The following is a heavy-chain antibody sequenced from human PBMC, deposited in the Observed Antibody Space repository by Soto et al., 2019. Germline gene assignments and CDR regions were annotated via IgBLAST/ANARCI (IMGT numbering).Heavy chain of an antibody. CDR2: MYYSGST. J-gene: IGHJ4*02. CDR1: GGSISNYY. D-gene: IGHD2-15*01. Sequence: SETLSLTCTVSGGSISNYYCSWIRQPPGKGLEWIGYMYYSGSTNYNPSLKSRVTISIDTSKNQFSLKLSSVTAADTAVYYCARAGTATLSDYWGQGTLVTVS. V-gene: IGHV4-59*01. CDR3: ARAGTATLSDY.